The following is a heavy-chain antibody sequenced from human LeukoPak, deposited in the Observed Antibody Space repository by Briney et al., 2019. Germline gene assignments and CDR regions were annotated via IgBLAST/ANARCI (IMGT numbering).Heavy chain of an antibody. V-gene: IGHV3-74*03. CDR3: VRPLGFY. Sequence: GGPLTLSCGLSGFTFSNHRMYCVRHAPGKGLVSVSHINTYGNITEHGASEKSRFTIASDNAKNTLYTQISSLRSEDTLLYYGVRPLGFYWGQGTLVAVSS. D-gene: IGHD3-16*01. CDR1: GFTFSNHR. CDR2: INTYGNIT. J-gene: IGHJ4*02.